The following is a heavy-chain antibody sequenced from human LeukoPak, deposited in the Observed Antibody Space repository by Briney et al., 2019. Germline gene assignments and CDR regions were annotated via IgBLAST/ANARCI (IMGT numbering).Heavy chain of an antibody. V-gene: IGHV4-34*01. CDR2: INHRGST. CDR3: ARRPLELYNWFDP. CDR1: GGSFSGYY. Sequence: SETLSLTCAVYGGSFSGYYWSWIRQPPGKGLEWIGEINHRGSTNYNPSLKSRVTISVDTSKNQFSLKLSSVTAADTAVYYCARRPLELYNWFDPWGQGTLVTVSS. J-gene: IGHJ5*02. D-gene: IGHD1-7*01.